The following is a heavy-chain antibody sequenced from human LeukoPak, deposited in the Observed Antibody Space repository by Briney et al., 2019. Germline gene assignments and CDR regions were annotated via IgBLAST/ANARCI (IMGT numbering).Heavy chain of an antibody. J-gene: IGHJ3*02. CDR1: GGSMRSHY. CDR2: ISYTGST. V-gene: IGHV4-59*08. D-gene: IGHD3-22*01. CDR3: ARSAFYDSSRFDAFDI. Sequence: SETLSLTCTVSGGSMRSHYWNWIRQPPGTGLEWIGYISYTGSTNYNPSLMSRLTMSVDTSNHHFSVRLSSVTAADTAVYYCARSAFYDSSRFDAFDIWGQGTPVTVSS.